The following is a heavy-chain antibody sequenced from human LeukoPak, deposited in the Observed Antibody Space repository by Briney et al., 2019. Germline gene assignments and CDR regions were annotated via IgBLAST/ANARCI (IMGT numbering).Heavy chain of an antibody. V-gene: IGHV4-39*01. Sequence: SETLSLTCNVSGGSISSGDYYWGWIRQPPGRRLEWIGTIYYSGSTSYNPSLKGRATMSVDTSKNQFSLKLNSVTAADTAEYYCARHHRSGYYEVDYWGQGTLVTVSS. D-gene: IGHD6-25*01. CDR2: IYYSGST. J-gene: IGHJ4*02. CDR1: GGSISSGDYY. CDR3: ARHHRSGYYEVDY.